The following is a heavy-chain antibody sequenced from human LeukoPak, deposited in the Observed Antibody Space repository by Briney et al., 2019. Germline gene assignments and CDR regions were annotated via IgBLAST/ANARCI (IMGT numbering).Heavy chain of an antibody. J-gene: IGHJ4*02. CDR2: ISGSGGST. Sequence: PGGSLRLSCAASGFTFSSYAMSWVRPAPGKGLEWVSAISGSGGSTYYADSVKGRFTISRDNSKNTLYLQMNSLRAEDTAVYYCANLIPMIVVGGVYWGQGTLVTVSS. D-gene: IGHD3-22*01. CDR3: ANLIPMIVVGGVY. V-gene: IGHV3-23*01. CDR1: GFTFSSYA.